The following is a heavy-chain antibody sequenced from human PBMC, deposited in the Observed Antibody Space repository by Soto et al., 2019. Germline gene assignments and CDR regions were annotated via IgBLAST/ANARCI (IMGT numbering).Heavy chain of an antibody. Sequence: GSLRLSCAASGFTFSSYGMHWVRQAPGKGLEWVAVISYDGSNKYYADSVKGRFTISRDNSKNTLYLQMNSLRAEDTAVYYCAKDKNSRLRWEQGHYFDYWGQGTLVTVSS. V-gene: IGHV3-30*18. CDR2: ISYDGSNK. D-gene: IGHD4-17*01. CDR3: AKDKNSRLRWEQGHYFDY. J-gene: IGHJ4*02. CDR1: GFTFSSYG.